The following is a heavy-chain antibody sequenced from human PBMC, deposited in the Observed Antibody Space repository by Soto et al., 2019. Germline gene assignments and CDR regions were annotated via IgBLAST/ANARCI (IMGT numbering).Heavy chain of an antibody. J-gene: IGHJ5*02. Sequence: SETLSLTCTVSGDSISSYYWIWIRQPPGKGLEWIGYIYYSGSTNYNPSLKSRVTISVDTPKNQFSLKLTSVTAADTAVYYCARGVATIDPWGQGTLVTVSS. CDR1: GDSISSYY. V-gene: IGHV4-59*01. D-gene: IGHD5-12*01. CDR3: ARGVATIDP. CDR2: IYYSGST.